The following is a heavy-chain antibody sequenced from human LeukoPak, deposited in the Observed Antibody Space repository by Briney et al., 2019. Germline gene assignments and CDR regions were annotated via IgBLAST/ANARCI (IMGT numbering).Heavy chain of an antibody. Sequence: SETLSLTCTVSGVSISSYYWSWIRQPPGKELEWSGYTYYSGSTNYHTSLKRRVTITVATSRTQFSLQMSPGTAANAGVYYAASVGYDSSAPIGAWGQGNLVTVSS. J-gene: IGHJ5*02. CDR2: TYYSGST. V-gene: IGHV4-59*12. CDR3: ASVGYDSSAPIGA. D-gene: IGHD3-22*01. CDR1: GVSISSYY.